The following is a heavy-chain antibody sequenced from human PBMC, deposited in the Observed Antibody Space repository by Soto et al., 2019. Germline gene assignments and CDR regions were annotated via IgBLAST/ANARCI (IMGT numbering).Heavy chain of an antibody. V-gene: IGHV1-69*13. J-gene: IGHJ6*02. CDR2: IIPIFGTA. CDR3: ARLTNPYYYGMDV. Sequence: SVKVSCKASGGTFSSYAISWVRQAPGQGLEWMGGIIPIFGTANYAQKFQGRVTITADESTSTAYMELSSLRSEDTAVYYCARLTNPYYYGMDVWGQGTTVTVSS. CDR1: GGTFSSYA.